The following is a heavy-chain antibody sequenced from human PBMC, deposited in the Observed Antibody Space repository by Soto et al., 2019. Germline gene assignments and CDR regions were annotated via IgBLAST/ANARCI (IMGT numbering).Heavy chain of an antibody. J-gene: IGHJ3*02. CDR1: GFTFSSYG. CDR2: ISGGGSNT. D-gene: IGHD2-15*01. Sequence: GSLRLSCAASGFTFSSYGMHWVRQAPGKGLEWVSAISGGGSNTYYADSVKGRFTISRDNSKNTLYLQMNSLRAEDTAVYYCAKGLPHIVVVVAATALDIWGQGTMVTVSS. CDR3: AKGLPHIVVVVAATALDI. V-gene: IGHV3-NL1*01.